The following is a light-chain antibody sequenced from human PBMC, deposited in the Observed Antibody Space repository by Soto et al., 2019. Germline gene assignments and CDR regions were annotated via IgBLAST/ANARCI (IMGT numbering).Light chain of an antibody. CDR2: AAS. J-gene: IGKJ1*01. CDR3: QQSYSTPRT. CDR1: QTIINY. V-gene: IGKV1-39*01. Sequence: DMQLIQSPSSLSATAGATATITCWASQTIINYLNWYQQKPGKAPKLLIYAASTLQSGVPSRFSGSGSGTDFTLSIGSLQPEDFATYYCQQSYSTPRTFGHGTMV.